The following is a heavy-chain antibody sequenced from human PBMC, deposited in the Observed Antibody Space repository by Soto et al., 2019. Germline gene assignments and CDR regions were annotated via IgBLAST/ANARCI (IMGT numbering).Heavy chain of an antibody. V-gene: IGHV3-74*01. CDR3: ARGGYYYDSSVYYVNY. CDR2: INSDGSST. J-gene: IGHJ4*02. D-gene: IGHD3-22*01. Sequence: EVQLVESGGGLVQPGGSLRLSCAASGFTFSSYWMHWVRQAPGKGLVWVSRINSDGSSTSYADSAKGRFTISRDNAKNTLYLQINSLRAEDTAVYYCARGGYYYDSSVYYVNYWGQGTLVTVSS. CDR1: GFTFSSYW.